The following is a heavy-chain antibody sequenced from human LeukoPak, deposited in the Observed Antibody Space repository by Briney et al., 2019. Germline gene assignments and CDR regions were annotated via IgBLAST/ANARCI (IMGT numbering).Heavy chain of an antibody. CDR1: GGSFSGYY. Sequence: SETLSLTCAVYGGSFSGYYWSWIRQPPGKGLEWIGEINHSGSTNYNPSLKSRVTISVDTSKNQFSLKLSSVTAADTAVYYCAREFNCGGDCYPAFDIWGQGTMVTVSS. D-gene: IGHD2-21*02. CDR2: INHSGST. CDR3: AREFNCGGDCYPAFDI. V-gene: IGHV4-34*01. J-gene: IGHJ3*02.